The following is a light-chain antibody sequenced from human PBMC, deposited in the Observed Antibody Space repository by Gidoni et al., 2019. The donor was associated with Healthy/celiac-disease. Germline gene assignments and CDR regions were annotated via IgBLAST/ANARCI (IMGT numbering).Light chain of an antibody. V-gene: IGLV1-40*01. Sequence: QSVLTQPPSVSGAPGQRVTISCTGSSSNIGAGYEVHWYQQRPGTAPKLLIYGNSNRPSGVPDRFSGSKSGTSASLAITGLQAEDEADYYCQSYDSSLSGSYVFGTGTKVTVL. CDR1: SSNIGAGYE. CDR3: QSYDSSLSGSYV. J-gene: IGLJ1*01. CDR2: GNS.